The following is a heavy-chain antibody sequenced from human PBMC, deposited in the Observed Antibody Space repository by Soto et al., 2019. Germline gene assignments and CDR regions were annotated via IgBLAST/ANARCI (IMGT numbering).Heavy chain of an antibody. CDR1: GYTFTSYA. Sequence: GASVKVSRKASGYTFTSYAMHWVRQAPGQRLEWMGWVNVGNGNTKYSPKFRGRVTITKDTSASTTYMELSSLTPEDTAVFYCALTGSLSYLAYWGQGTLVTVSS. CDR3: ALTGSLSYLAY. CDR2: VNVGNGNT. V-gene: IGHV1-3*01. J-gene: IGHJ4*02.